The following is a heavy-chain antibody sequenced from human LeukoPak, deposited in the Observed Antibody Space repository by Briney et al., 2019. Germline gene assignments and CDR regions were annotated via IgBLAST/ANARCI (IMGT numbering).Heavy chain of an antibody. V-gene: IGHV4-59*01. CDR1: GGALSSDY. J-gene: IGHJ6*03. CDR2: VSYSGST. CDR3: ARYIRGPDYYIDV. D-gene: IGHD2-2*01. Sequence: PSETLSFTCTASGGALSSDYWSWIRQPPGKGLEWIGYVSYSGSTNYNPSLSSRLTISLDTPKNRFSLNLYSVTAADTAIYFCARYIRGPDYYIDVWGKGTTVAVSS.